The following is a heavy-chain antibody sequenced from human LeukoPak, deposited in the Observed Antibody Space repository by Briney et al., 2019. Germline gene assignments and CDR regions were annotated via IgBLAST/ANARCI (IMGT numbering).Heavy chain of an antibody. CDR2: ISSGSGYI. Sequence: PGGSLRLSCAASGFTFSSYSMNWVRQAPGKGLEWVSSISSGSGYIYHADSVKGRFTISRDNAKNSLYLQMNSLRAEDTAVYYCAPSSSSPVGWGQGTLVTVSS. CDR1: GFTFSSYS. V-gene: IGHV3-21*01. D-gene: IGHD6-13*01. J-gene: IGHJ4*02. CDR3: APSSSSPVG.